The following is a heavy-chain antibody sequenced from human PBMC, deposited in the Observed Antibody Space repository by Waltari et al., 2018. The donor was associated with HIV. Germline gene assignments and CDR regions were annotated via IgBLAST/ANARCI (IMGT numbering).Heavy chain of an antibody. CDR3: ARDSGLFMYDSRRAVLNWFDP. V-gene: IGHV4-39*07. J-gene: IGHJ5*02. D-gene: IGHD3-9*01. CDR1: GGSMKTSDYY. Sequence: QFKLQESGPRLRKPSETLSLTCTISGGSMKTSDYYWGWVRQPPGKGLEWIGNIHYNGRTFYNPSLQSRVTLSLDKSDNQFFLNFISVIAADTAVYYCARDSGLFMYDSRRAVLNWFDPWGQGLLVTVSS. CDR2: IHYNGRT.